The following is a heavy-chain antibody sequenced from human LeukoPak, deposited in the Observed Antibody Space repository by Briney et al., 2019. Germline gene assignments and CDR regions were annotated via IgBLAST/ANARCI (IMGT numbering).Heavy chain of an antibody. V-gene: IGHV3-48*04. CDR1: GFTFSNAW. J-gene: IGHJ3*02. CDR2: ISSSSSTM. CDR3: ARQRAGHAFDI. Sequence: GGSLRLSCAASGFTFSNAWMSWVRQAPGKGLEWVSYISSSSSTMYYADSVKGRFTISRDDARNSLYLQMNSLRAEDTAVYYCARQRAGHAFDIWGQGTMVTVSS.